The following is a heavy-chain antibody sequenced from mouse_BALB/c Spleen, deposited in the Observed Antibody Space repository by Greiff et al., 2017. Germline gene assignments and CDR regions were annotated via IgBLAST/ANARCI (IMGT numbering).Heavy chain of an antibody. J-gene: IGHJ4*01. CDR2: ISSGSSTI. Sequence: EVMLVESGGGLVQPGGSRKLSCAASGFTFSSFGMHWVRQAPEKGLEWVAYISSGSSTIYYADTVKGRFTISRDNPKNTLFLQMTSLRSEDTAMYYCARGYGNYGGYAMDYWGQGTSVTVSS. V-gene: IGHV5-17*02. D-gene: IGHD2-10*02. CDR3: ARGYGNYGGYAMDY. CDR1: GFTFSSFG.